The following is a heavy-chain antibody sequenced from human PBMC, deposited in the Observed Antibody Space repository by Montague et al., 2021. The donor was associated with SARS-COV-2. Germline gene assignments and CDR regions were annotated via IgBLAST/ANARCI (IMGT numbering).Heavy chain of an antibody. Sequence: SLRLSCAASGFTFISYAMHWVRQAPGKGLEWVAVICYDGSNKYHADSVKGRFTISRDNSKNTLYLQMNSLRAEDTAVYYCARDAPHLERPHREGFDIWGQGTMVTVSS. CDR3: ARDAPHLERPHREGFDI. CDR1: GFTFISYA. J-gene: IGHJ3*02. D-gene: IGHD3-3*01. V-gene: IGHV3-33*01. CDR2: ICYDGSNK.